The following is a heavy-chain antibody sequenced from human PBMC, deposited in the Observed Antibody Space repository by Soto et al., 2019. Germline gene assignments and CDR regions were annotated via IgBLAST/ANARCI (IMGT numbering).Heavy chain of an antibody. CDR3: ARDQQPYYYYGMDV. Sequence: PXESLSLSCAASGFTFSSYCMHWVRQAPGKGLVWVSRINSDGSSTSYADSVKGRFTISRDNAKNTLYLQMNSLRAEDTAVYYCARDQQPYYYYGMDVWGQGTTVTVSS. J-gene: IGHJ6*02. CDR2: INSDGSST. V-gene: IGHV3-74*01. D-gene: IGHD6-13*01. CDR1: GFTFSSYC.